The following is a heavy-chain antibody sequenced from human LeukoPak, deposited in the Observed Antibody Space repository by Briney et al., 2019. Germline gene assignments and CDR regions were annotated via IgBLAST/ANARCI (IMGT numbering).Heavy chain of an antibody. D-gene: IGHD5-24*01. CDR2: VIPIFGTA. V-gene: IGHV1-69*05. Sequence: SVKVSCKASGGTFSSYAISWVRLAPGPGLEWMGGVIPIFGTANYAQKFQGRVTITTDEATGTAYMELSSLRSEATAVYSCAREYTNRDGYQSAFDIWGQGTMVTVSS. CDR3: AREYTNRDGYQSAFDI. CDR1: GGTFSSYA. J-gene: IGHJ3*02.